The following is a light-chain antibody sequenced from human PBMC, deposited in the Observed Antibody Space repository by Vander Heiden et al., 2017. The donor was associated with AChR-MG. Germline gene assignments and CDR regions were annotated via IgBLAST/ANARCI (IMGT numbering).Light chain of an antibody. V-gene: IGLV2-8*01. J-gene: IGLJ3*02. CDR3: TSFAGTTKWV. Sequence: QSALPQPPSASGSPGQPVTISCTGTSSNVGRYNYVFCYLQPPDKSPQLMIYDVNKRPSGVPDRFSGSKSGNTASLTVSGLQAEDEADYYCTSFAGTTKWVFGGGTKLTVL. CDR1: SSNVGRYNY. CDR2: DVN.